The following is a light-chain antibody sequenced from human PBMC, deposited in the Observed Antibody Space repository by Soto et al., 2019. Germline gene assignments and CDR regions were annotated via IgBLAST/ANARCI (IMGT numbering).Light chain of an antibody. J-gene: IGKJ4*01. CDR1: QSIDLW. CDR2: DVS. Sequence: DIQMTQSPSTLSASVGDRVTMTCRASQSIDLWLAWYQQKPGKAPKLLIYDVSSLDGGVPSRFSCSGSGTEFTLTISSLQPEDSASYYCQQYHSQPLTFGGGTEVEIK. V-gene: IGKV1-5*01. CDR3: QQYHSQPLT.